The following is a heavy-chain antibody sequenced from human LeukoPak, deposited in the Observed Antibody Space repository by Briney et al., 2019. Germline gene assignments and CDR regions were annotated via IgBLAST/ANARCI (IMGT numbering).Heavy chain of an antibody. D-gene: IGHD3-22*01. J-gene: IGHJ4*02. CDR2: IYYSGST. CDR1: GGSISSYY. CDR3: AKVQNGYYDY. Sequence: PSETLSLTCTVSGGSISSYYWSWIRQPPGKGLEWIGYIYYSGSTNYNPSLKSRVTISVNTSKNQFSLKLSSVNAADTAVYCGAKVQNGYYDYWGQGTLVTVSS. V-gene: IGHV4-59*12.